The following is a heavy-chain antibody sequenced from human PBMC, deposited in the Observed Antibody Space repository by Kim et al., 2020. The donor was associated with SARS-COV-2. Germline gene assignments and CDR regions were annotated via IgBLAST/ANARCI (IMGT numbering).Heavy chain of an antibody. CDR1: GGSISSYY. CDR3: ARTLSPYYYGSGTLYGMDV. J-gene: IGHJ6*02. Sequence: SETLSHTCTVSGGSISSYYWSWIRQPAGKGLEWIGRIYTSGSTNYNPSLKSRVTMSVDTSKNQFSLKLSSVTAADTDVYYCARTLSPYYYGSGTLYGMDVWGQGTTVTVSS. CDR2: IYTSGST. V-gene: IGHV4-4*07. D-gene: IGHD3-10*01.